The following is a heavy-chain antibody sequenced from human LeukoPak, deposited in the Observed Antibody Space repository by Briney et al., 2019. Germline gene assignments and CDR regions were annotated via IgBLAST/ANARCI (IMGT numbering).Heavy chain of an antibody. D-gene: IGHD1-26*01. V-gene: IGHV3-15*01. CDR2: IRTKVEGETR. CDR3: TTERNWELLRPYGLDI. Sequence: GGSLRLSCAASGFNFKYVWMNWVRQVPGKGLEWVGRIRTKVEGETRDYPAPVKGRFIISRDDSKTTLYLQMNGLKTEDSAVYYCTTERNWELLRPYGLDIWGQGTTVIVSS. CDR1: GFNFKYVW. J-gene: IGHJ6*02.